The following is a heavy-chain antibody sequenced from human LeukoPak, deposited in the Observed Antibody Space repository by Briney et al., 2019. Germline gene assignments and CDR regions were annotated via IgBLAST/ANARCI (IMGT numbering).Heavy chain of an antibody. D-gene: IGHD3-22*01. CDR3: ARDEAGSGYIDY. V-gene: IGHV4-4*07. CDR1: GGSISSYY. J-gene: IGHJ4*01. CDR2: IYISGTT. Sequence: SETLSLTCTVSGGSISSYYWSWIRQPPGKGLEWIGRIYISGTTNYNSSLKSRITMSLDTSKNQLSLKLSSVTAADTAVYYCARDEAGSGYIDYWGQGTLVTVSS.